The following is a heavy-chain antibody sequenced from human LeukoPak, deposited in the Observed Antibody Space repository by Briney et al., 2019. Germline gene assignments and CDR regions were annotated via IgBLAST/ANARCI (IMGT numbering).Heavy chain of an antibody. Sequence: GGSLRLSCAASGFTFSSYAMSWVRQAPGKGLEWVSAISGSGGSTYYADSVRGRFTISRDNSKNTLYLQMNSLRAEDTAVYYCAKDRGFHDAFDIWGQGTMVTVSS. CDR3: AKDRGFHDAFDI. V-gene: IGHV3-23*01. CDR2: ISGSGGST. J-gene: IGHJ3*02. CDR1: GFTFSSYA.